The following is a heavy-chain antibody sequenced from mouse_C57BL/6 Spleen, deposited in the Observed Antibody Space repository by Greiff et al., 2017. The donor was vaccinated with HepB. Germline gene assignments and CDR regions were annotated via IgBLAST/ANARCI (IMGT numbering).Heavy chain of an antibody. V-gene: IGHV5-4*01. CDR1: GFTFSSYA. CDR3: AREEDHYYGSSYFDY. CDR2: ISDGGSYT. J-gene: IGHJ2*01. Sequence: EVKLMESGGGLVKPGGSLKLSCAASGFTFSSYAMSWVRQTPEKRLEWVATISDGGSYTYYPDNVKGRFTISRDNAKNNLYLQMSHLKSEDTAMYYCAREEDHYYGSSYFDYWGQGTTLTVSS. D-gene: IGHD1-1*01.